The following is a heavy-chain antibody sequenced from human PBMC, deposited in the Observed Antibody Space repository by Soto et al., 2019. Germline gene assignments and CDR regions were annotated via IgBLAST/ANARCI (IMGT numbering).Heavy chain of an antibody. CDR2: INPNSGGT. D-gene: IGHD2-15*01. Sequence: ASVKVSCKASGYSFTNNDVSWVRQAPGQGLEWMGWINPNSGGTNYAQRLQGRVTMTRDTSISTAYMELRRLRSDDTAIYFCARGRDAASQFYSPHGMDVWGQGTTVTVSS. V-gene: IGHV1-2*02. J-gene: IGHJ6*02. CDR3: ARGRDAASQFYSPHGMDV. CDR1: GYSFTNND.